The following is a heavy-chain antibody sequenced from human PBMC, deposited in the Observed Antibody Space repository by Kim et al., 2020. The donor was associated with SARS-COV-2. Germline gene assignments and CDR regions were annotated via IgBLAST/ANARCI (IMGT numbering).Heavy chain of an antibody. CDR1: GFTFTTCS. D-gene: IGHD3-10*01. CDR2: ISSTSNTI. V-gene: IGHV3-48*02. Sequence: GGSLRLSCAASGFTFTTCSMNWVRQAPGKGLEWVSYISSTSNTIYYADSVKGRFTISRDNAKNSVYLQMNSLRDEDTAVYDCARDPHVYDSGSYHFDYWGQGTLVTVSS. CDR3: ARDPHVYDSGSYHFDY. J-gene: IGHJ4*02.